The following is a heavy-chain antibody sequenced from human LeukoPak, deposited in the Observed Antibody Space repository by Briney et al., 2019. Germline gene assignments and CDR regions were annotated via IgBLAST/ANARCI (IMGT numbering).Heavy chain of an antibody. CDR1: GYSFTSYW. CDR2: IRPSDSDT. D-gene: IGHD6-13*01. V-gene: IGHV5-51*01. CDR3: ARHRYSSSWTDFDS. Sequence: GESLKISCKGSGYSFTSYWIAWVRQMPGEGLAWMGIIRPSDSDTRYSPSFQGRVTISADKSINTAYLQWSSLKASDTAMYYCARHRYSSSWTDFDSWGQGTLVTVSS. J-gene: IGHJ4*02.